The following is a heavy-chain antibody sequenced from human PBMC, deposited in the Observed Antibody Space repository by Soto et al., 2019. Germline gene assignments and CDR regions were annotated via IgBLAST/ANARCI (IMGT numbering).Heavy chain of an antibody. D-gene: IGHD5-12*01. CDR1: GGSISSYY. J-gene: IGHJ6*02. Sequence: PSETLSLTCTVSGGSISSYYWSWIRQPAGKGLEWIGRIYTSGSTNYNPPLKSRVTMSVDTSKNQFSLKLSSVTAADTAVYYCARDLVGIVATDETYGMDVWGQGTTVTVSS. CDR2: IYTSGST. V-gene: IGHV4-4*07. CDR3: ARDLVGIVATDETYGMDV.